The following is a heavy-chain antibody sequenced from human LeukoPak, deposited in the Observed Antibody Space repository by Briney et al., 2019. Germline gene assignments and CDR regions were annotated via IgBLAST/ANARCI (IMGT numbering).Heavy chain of an antibody. V-gene: IGHV3-11*04. CDR2: ISSSGSTI. CDR1: GFTFSDYY. CDR3: ARDLRDYDFWSGYYTSFDP. D-gene: IGHD3-3*01. Sequence: GGSLRLSCAASGFTFSDYYMSWIGQAPGKGLEWVSYISSSGSTIYYADSVKGRFTISRDNAKNSLYLQMNSLRAEDTAVYYCARDLRDYDFWSGYYTSFDPWGQGTLVTVSS. J-gene: IGHJ5*02.